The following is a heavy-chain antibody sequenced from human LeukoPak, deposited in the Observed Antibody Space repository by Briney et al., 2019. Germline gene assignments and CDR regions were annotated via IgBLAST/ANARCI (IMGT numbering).Heavy chain of an antibody. CDR3: GGVGDSSH. V-gene: IGHV3-48*01. CDR1: GFSFSGSS. CDR2: IYVRSDII. J-gene: IGHJ4*02. Sequence: GGSLRLSCAASGFSFSGSSMNWVRQPPGKGLEWLSHIYVRSDIIYYADSVKGLFTISRDNAKNSLYLQMSSLRVEDTALYCCGGVGDSSHWGQGTLVTVSS. D-gene: IGHD1-26*01.